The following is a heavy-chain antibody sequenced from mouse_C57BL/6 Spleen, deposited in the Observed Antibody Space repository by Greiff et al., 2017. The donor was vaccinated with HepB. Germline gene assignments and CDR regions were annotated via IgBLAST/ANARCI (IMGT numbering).Heavy chain of an antibody. CDR1: GFTFSDYG. V-gene: IGHV5-17*01. J-gene: IGHJ1*03. D-gene: IGHD1-1*01. CDR3: ASYYGSSHWYFDV. CDR2: ISSGSSTI. Sequence: EVKLVESGGGLVKPGGSLKLSCAASGFTFSDYGMHWVRQAPEKGLEWVAYISSGSSTIYYADTVKGRFTISRDNAKNTLFLQMTSLRSEDTAMYYCASYYGSSHWYFDVWGTGTTVTVSS.